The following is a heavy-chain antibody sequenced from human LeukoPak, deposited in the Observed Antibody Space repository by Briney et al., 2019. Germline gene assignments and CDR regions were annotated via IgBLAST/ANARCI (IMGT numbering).Heavy chain of an antibody. V-gene: IGHV3-23*01. D-gene: IGHD2-15*01. CDR1: GFTLSTYA. Sequence: GGSLRLSCAASGFTLSTYAMSWVRQAPGKGLEWVSAISDTGNTYHADSVKGRFTISRDSSKNTLFLQMNRLRPEDAAVYYCAKAPVTTCRGAFCYPFDYWGLGTLVTVSS. J-gene: IGHJ4*02. CDR3: AKAPVTTCRGAFCYPFDY. CDR2: ISDTGNT.